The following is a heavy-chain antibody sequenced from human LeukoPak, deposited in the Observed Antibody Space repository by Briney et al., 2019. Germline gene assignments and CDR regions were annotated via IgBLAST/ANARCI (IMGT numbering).Heavy chain of an antibody. D-gene: IGHD5-24*01. J-gene: IGHJ4*02. CDR3: AAPRDGYNLGY. V-gene: IGHV4-59*08. CDR2: IYYGGST. Sequence: SETLSLTCTVSGDSITSYYWNWIRQPPGTGLEWIGYIYYGGSTNYNPSLKSRVTISVDTSKNQFSLKLSSVTAADTAVYYCAAPRDGYNLGYWGRGTLVTVSS. CDR1: GDSITSYY.